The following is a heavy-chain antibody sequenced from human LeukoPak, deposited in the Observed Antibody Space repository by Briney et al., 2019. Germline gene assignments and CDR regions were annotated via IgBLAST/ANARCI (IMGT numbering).Heavy chain of an antibody. V-gene: IGHV4-39*01. CDR2: IYYSGST. CDR3: ARHTQQWLRWD. J-gene: IGHJ4*02. CDR1: GGSIGTSSYY. D-gene: IGHD5-12*01. Sequence: LETLSLTCIVPGGSIGTSSYYWAWIRQPPGKGLEWIGTIYYSGSTYYNPSLKSRVTISVDTSKNQFSLKLSSVTAADTAVYYCARHTQQWLRWDWGQGTLVTVSS.